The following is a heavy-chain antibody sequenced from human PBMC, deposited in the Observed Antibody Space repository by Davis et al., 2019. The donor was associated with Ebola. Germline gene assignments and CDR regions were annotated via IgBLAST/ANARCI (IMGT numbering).Heavy chain of an antibody. Sequence: GSLRLSCAVYGGSFSGYYWSWIRQPPGKGLEWIGEINHSGSTNYNPSLKSRVTISVDTSKNQFSLKLSSVTAADTAVYYGARWGGGGVYYYYGMDVWGQGTTVTVSS. CDR1: GGSFSGYY. CDR3: ARWGGGGVYYYYGMDV. V-gene: IGHV4-34*01. J-gene: IGHJ6*02. CDR2: INHSGST. D-gene: IGHD3-16*01.